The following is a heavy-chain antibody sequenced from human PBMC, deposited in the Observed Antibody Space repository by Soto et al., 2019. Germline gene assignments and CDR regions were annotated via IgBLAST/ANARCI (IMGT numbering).Heavy chain of an antibody. CDR2: ISGSGGST. CDR3: AKTMTTVTSSNFYFDY. D-gene: IGHD4-17*01. CDR1: GFTFSSYA. J-gene: IGHJ4*02. Sequence: EVQLLESGGGLVQPGGSLRLSCAASGFTFSSYAMSWVRQAPGKGLEWGSAISGSGGSTYYADSVKGRFTISRDNSKNTLYLQMNSLRAEDTAVYYCAKTMTTVTSSNFYFDYWGQGTLVTVSS. V-gene: IGHV3-23*01.